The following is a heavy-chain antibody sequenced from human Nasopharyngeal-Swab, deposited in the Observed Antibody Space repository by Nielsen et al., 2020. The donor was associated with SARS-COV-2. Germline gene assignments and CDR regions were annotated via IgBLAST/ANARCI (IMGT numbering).Heavy chain of an antibody. Sequence: SETLSLTCTVSGGSISSGSYYWSWIRQPAGKGLEWIGRIYTSGSTNYNPSLKSRVTISVDMSKNQFSLKLSSVTAADTAVYYCARVTYYDFWSGYSDYYYYYMDVWGKGTTVTVSS. CDR1: GGSISSGSYY. CDR2: IYTSGST. J-gene: IGHJ6*03. D-gene: IGHD3-3*01. CDR3: ARVTYYDFWSGYSDYYYYYMDV. V-gene: IGHV4-61*02.